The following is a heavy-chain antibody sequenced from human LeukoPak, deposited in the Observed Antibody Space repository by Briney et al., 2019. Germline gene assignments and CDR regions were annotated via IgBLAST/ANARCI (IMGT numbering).Heavy chain of an antibody. Sequence: KTGGSLRLSCAASGFTLGTYSMNWVRQAPGKGLEWVSSISSTGTYIYHADSVKGRFTISRDNAKNSLYLQMNSLRAEDTAVYYCAKGLPDDHYYGSGTALQGYMDVWGKGTTVTISS. CDR1: GFTLGTYS. V-gene: IGHV3-21*01. J-gene: IGHJ6*03. CDR2: ISSTGTYI. D-gene: IGHD3-10*01. CDR3: AKGLPDDHYYGSGTALQGYMDV.